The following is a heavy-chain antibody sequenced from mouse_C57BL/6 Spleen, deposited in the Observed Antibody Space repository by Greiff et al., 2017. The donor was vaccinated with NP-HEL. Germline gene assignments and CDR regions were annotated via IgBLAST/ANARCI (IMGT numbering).Heavy chain of an antibody. Sequence: DVHLVESGGGLVKPGGSLKLSCAASGFTFSDYGMHWVRQAPEKGLEWVAYISSGSSTIYYADTVKGRFTFSRDNAKNTLFLQMTSRRSEDTAMDYCARILGIFYYAMDYWGQGTSVTVSS. CDR2: ISSGSSTI. CDR3: ARILGIFYYAMDY. CDR1: GFTFSDYG. V-gene: IGHV5-17*01. J-gene: IGHJ4*01.